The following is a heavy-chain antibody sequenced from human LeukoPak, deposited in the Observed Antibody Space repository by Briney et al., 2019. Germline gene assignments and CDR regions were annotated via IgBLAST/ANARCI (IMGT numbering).Heavy chain of an antibody. CDR2: INPSGGSA. CDR1: GYTFTSYY. CDR3: ARATQSWFAP. Sequence: ASVKVSCKASGYTFTSYYLHWVRQAPGQGLEWIGIINPSGGSASYAQKFQGRVTMTRDTSTSTVYLELSSLRSGDTAVYYCARATQSWFAPWGQATLVTVSS. J-gene: IGHJ5*02. V-gene: IGHV1-46*01.